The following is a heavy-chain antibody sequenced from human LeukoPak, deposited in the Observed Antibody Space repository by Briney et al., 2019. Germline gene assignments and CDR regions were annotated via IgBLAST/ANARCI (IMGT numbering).Heavy chain of an antibody. CDR3: TRVGYIDEGIDY. CDR1: GFTFSTYS. D-gene: IGHD5-24*01. J-gene: IGHJ4*02. Sequence: GGSLRLSCAASGFTFSTYSMNWVRQAPGKGLEWVSYISSGSGTTYYADSVKGRFTISRDNAKNSLYLQMNSLRAEDTAIYYCTRVGYIDEGIDYWGQGTLVTVSS. CDR2: ISSGSGTT. V-gene: IGHV3-48*04.